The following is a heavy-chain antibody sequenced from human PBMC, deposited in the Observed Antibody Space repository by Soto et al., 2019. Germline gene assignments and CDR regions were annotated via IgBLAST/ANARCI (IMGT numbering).Heavy chain of an antibody. CDR2: INTNTGNP. J-gene: IGHJ4*02. CDR3: ARDLAGGIAAAGTDFDY. Sequence: QVQLVQSGSELKKPGASVKVSCKASGYTFTSYAMNWVRQAPGQGLEWMGWINTNTGNPTYAQGFTGRFVFSLDTSVSTAYLQICSLKAEHTAVYYCARDLAGGIAAAGTDFDYWGQGTLVTVSS. D-gene: IGHD6-13*01. V-gene: IGHV7-4-1*01. CDR1: GYTFTSYA.